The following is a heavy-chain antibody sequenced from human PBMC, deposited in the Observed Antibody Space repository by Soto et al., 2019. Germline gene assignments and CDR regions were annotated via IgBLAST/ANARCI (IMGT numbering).Heavy chain of an antibody. CDR2: IYTGRST. D-gene: IGHD3-16*01. V-gene: IGHV3-53*02. Sequence: EVQMVETGGGLSQPGGSLRLSCAVSGFIVSSKYMTWVRQAPGKGLEWVSVIYTGRSTHYADSARGRFTISRDSSKNTLYLQMNSLRAEDAAVYYCTTYTGYGMDVWGQGTTVTVSS. CDR3: TTYTGYGMDV. J-gene: IGHJ6*02. CDR1: GFIVSSKY.